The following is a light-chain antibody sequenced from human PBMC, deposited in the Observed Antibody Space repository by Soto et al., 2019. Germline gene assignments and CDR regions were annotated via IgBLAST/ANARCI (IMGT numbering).Light chain of an antibody. V-gene: IGLV2-14*01. J-gene: IGLJ1*01. CDR1: SSDVGTYNY. Sequence: QSVLNQPVSGSGSPGQSITISSNGTSSDVGTYNYVSWYQQYPAKAPKLMIYDVSNRPSGVSNRFSGSKSGNTASLTISGLQAEDEADYYCYSYTTSGTYVFGTGTKATVL. CDR3: YSYTTSGTYV. CDR2: DVS.